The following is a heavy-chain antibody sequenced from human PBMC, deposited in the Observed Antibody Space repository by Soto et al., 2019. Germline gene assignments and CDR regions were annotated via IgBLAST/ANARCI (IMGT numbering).Heavy chain of an antibody. CDR1: GGSISSYY. CDR3: ASQRDGYNYAHYYYYGMDV. Sequence: SETLSLTCTVSGGSISSYYWSWIRQPPGKGLEWIGYIYYSGSTNYNPSLKSRVTISVDTSKNQFSLKLSSVTAADTAVYYCASQRDGYNYAHYYYYGMDVWGQGTTVTVSS. D-gene: IGHD5-12*01. V-gene: IGHV4-59*01. J-gene: IGHJ6*02. CDR2: IYYSGST.